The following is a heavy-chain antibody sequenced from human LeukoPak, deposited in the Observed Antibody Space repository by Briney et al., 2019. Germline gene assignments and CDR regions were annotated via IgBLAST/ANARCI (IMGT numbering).Heavy chain of an antibody. CDR1: GYTFTNYG. CDR2: ISTYNGDT. Sequence: ASVKVSCKASGYTFTNYGISWLRQAPGQGLEWMGWISTYNGDTSYAQKLQGRVTMTTETSTSTIYMELSSLRSEETAVYYCARDQGLTAPPPYGLDVWGQGTTVIVSS. CDR3: ARDQGLTAPPPYGLDV. D-gene: IGHD4/OR15-4a*01. V-gene: IGHV1-18*01. J-gene: IGHJ6*02.